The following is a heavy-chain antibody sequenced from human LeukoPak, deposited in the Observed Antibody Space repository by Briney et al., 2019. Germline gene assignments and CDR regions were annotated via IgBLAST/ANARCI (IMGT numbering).Heavy chain of an antibody. Sequence: PGGSLRLSCAASGFTFSGSAMHWVRQASGKGLEWVGRIRSKANSYATAYAASVKGRFTISRDDSKNTAYLQMNSLETEDTAVYYCTKMYYYDSSGSYYFDYWGQGTLVTVSS. CDR3: TKMYYYDSSGSYYFDY. J-gene: IGHJ4*02. V-gene: IGHV3-73*01. D-gene: IGHD3-22*01. CDR1: GFTFSGSA. CDR2: IRSKANSYAT.